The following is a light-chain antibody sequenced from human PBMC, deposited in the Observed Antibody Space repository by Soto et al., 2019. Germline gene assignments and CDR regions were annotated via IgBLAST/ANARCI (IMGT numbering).Light chain of an antibody. CDR2: DAS. Sequence: DIQMTQSPSSVSASIGDTVTITCRASQDISTLLAWYQQKPGKAPKLLIYDASTLESGVPSRFSGRGSGTDFTLTSSSLQPEDFATYFCQQADSFPLTFGVGTKVEIK. J-gene: IGKJ4*01. CDR1: QDISTL. CDR3: QQADSFPLT. V-gene: IGKV1D-12*01.